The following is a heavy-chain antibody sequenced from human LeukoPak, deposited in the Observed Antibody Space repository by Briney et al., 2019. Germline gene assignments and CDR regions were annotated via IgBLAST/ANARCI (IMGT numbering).Heavy chain of an antibody. CDR3: ARQPYDSSGYYYYGMDV. CDR2: IYTSGTT. V-gene: IGHV4-61*02. Sequence: PSETLSLTCTVSGGSINSGSYYWTWIRQPAGKALEWIGRIYTSGTTKYNPSLKSRVTISLDTSKNQFSLKLTSVTAADAAVYYCARQPYDSSGYYYYGMDVWGQGTTVTVSS. J-gene: IGHJ6*02. D-gene: IGHD3-22*01. CDR1: GGSINSGSYY.